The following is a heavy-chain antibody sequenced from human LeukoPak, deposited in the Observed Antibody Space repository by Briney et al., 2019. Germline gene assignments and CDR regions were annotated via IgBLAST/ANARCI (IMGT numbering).Heavy chain of an antibody. CDR1: GGTFSSYA. V-gene: IGHV1-69*05. CDR3: ARVKGTMVRGVIGAFDI. CDR2: IIPIFGTA. Sequence: ASVKVSCKASGGTFSSYAISWVRQAPGQGLEWMGGIIPIFGTASYAQKFQGRVTITTDESTSTAYMELSSLRSEDTAVYYCARVKGTMVRGVIGAFDIWGQGTMVTVSS. J-gene: IGHJ3*02. D-gene: IGHD3-10*01.